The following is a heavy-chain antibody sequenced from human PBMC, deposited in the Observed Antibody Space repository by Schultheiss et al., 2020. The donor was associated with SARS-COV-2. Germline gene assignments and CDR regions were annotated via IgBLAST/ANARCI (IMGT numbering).Heavy chain of an antibody. V-gene: IGHV3-7*01. CDR2: IKQDGSEK. J-gene: IGHJ4*02. D-gene: IGHD6-13*01. Sequence: GGSLRLSCAASGFTFSSYWMSWVRQAPGKGLEWVANIKQDGSEKYYVDSVKGRFTISRDNSKNTLYLQMNSLRAEDTAVYYCARGGSSWYTYYFDYWGQGTLVTVSS. CDR1: GFTFSSYW. CDR3: ARGGSSWYTYYFDY.